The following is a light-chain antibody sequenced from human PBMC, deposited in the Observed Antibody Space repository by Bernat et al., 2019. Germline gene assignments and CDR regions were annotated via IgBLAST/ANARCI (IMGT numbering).Light chain of an antibody. CDR3: QQSYASQAQYT. V-gene: IGKV1-39*01. J-gene: IGKJ4*02. CDR1: QSISTY. Sequence: DIQMTQSPPSLSASVGDRVIITCRASQSISTYLNWYQQTPGKAPKLLIYAASNLQSGVPSRFTGSGSGTDFTLTISSLHPEDFATYYCQQSYASQAQYTFGPGTKVEL. CDR2: AAS.